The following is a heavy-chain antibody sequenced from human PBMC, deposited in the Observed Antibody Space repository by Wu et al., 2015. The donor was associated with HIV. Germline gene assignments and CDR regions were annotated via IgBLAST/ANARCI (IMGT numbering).Heavy chain of an antibody. CDR2: TSVYIGYT. J-gene: IGHJ5*02. V-gene: IGHV1-18*01. Sequence: QVQLVQSGAEVKKPGASVMVSCKAFGYAFTNYDISWVRQAPGQGLEWMGSTSVYIGYTKYAQNFQDRVTMTTDTSTSTAYMEVRSLRSDDTAIYYCARGQGGYFDTRGYYYAGVSWFDPGAREPWSPSPQ. D-gene: IGHD3-22*01. CDR1: GYAFTNYD. CDR3: ARGQGGYFDTRGYYYAGVSWFDP.